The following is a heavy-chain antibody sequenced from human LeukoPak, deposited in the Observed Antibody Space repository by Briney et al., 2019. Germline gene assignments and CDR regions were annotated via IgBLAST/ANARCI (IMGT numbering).Heavy chain of an antibody. CDR3: ARVAGGVTQYFDH. D-gene: IGHD3-10*01. CDR2: IYYSGST. Sequence: SETLSLTCTVSGGSMSGYYWSWIRQPPGNGLECIGYIYYSGSTYYNPSLESRVTISVDMSKNQFSLKLKSVTAADTAVYCCARVAGGVTQYFDHWGQGTLVTVSS. CDR1: GGSMSGYY. V-gene: IGHV4-59*01. J-gene: IGHJ4*02.